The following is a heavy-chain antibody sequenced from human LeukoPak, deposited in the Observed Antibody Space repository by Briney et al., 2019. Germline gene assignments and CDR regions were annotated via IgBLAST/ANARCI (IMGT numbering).Heavy chain of an antibody. Sequence: SVTVSFKASGGTFSSYAISWVRQAPGQGLEGMGGIIPIFGTANYAQKFQGRVTITTDESTSTAYMELSSLRSEDTAVYYCARGVVVAYYMDVWGKGTTVTVSS. J-gene: IGHJ6*03. V-gene: IGHV1-69*05. D-gene: IGHD3-22*01. CDR2: IIPIFGTA. CDR1: GGTFSSYA. CDR3: ARGVVVAYYMDV.